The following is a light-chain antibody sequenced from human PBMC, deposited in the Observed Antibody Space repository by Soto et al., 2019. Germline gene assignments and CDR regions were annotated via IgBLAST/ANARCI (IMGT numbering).Light chain of an antibody. J-gene: IGKJ1*01. V-gene: IGKV2-30*01. CDR3: MHSIDWPWT. Sequence: TQSPLSVSVTVGQPASISCRSRRGLVFSDGNTYLHWFQQRPGQSPRRLIDNISNRDSGVPDRFSGSGSGTDFTLEISRVEAEDVGMYYCMHSIDWPWTFGQGTNVDFK. CDR2: NIS. CDR1: RGLVFSDGNTY.